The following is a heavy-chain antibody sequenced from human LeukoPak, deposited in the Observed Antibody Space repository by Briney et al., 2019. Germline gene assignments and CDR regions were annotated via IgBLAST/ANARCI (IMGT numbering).Heavy chain of an antibody. V-gene: IGHV3-23*01. CDR3: AKVEWELLYYFDY. D-gene: IGHD1-26*01. CDR1: GFTFSRSA. J-gene: IGHJ4*02. CDR2: IGDSGDST. Sequence: GGSLRLSRAVSGFTFSRSAMNWVPQAPGKALEWLSAIGDSGDSTYYADSVKGRFTISRDNSKNTLYLQMNSLRAEDTAVYFCAKVEWELLYYFDYWGQGTLVTVSS.